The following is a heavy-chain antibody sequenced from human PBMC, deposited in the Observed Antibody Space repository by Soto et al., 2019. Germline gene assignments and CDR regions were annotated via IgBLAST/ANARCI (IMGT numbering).Heavy chain of an antibody. CDR1: GFTFSSYG. D-gene: IGHD5-18*01. V-gene: IGHV3-33*01. Sequence: GGSLRLSCAASGFTFSSYGMHWVRQAPGKGLEWVAVIWFDGSNEYYADSVKGRFTISRDNSKKTLFLQMNSLRAEDTAVYYCARDPRIQLWFNNTAYFFDYWGQGTLVTVSS. CDR3: ARDPRIQLWFNNTAYFFDY. CDR2: IWFDGSNE. J-gene: IGHJ4*02.